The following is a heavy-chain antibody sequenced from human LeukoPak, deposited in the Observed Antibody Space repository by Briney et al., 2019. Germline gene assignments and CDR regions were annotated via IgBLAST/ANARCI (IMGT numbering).Heavy chain of an antibody. CDR3: AGVNECSSTSCYINY. Sequence: SETLSLTCAVYGGSFSGYYWSWIRQPPGKGLEWIGGINHSGSTNYNPSLKSRVTISVDTSKNQFSLKLSSVTAADTAVYYCAGVNECSSTSCYINYWGQGTLVTVSS. D-gene: IGHD2-2*02. J-gene: IGHJ4*02. CDR2: INHSGST. CDR1: GGSFSGYY. V-gene: IGHV4-34*01.